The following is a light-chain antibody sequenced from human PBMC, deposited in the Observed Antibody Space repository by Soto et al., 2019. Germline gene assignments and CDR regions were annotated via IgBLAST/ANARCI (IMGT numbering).Light chain of an antibody. CDR3: QQYNNWPTWT. J-gene: IGKJ1*01. Sequence: EIVMTQSPATLSVSPGERATLSCRASQSVSSNLAWYQQKPGQAPRLLIYGASTRATGIPARFSGSGSGTVFTLTISSLQSEDFAVYYCQQYNNWPTWTFGQGTKVDIK. CDR2: GAS. V-gene: IGKV3-15*01. CDR1: QSVSSN.